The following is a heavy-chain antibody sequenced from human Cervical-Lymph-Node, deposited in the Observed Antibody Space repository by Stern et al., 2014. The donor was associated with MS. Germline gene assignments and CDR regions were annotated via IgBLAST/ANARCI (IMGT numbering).Heavy chain of an antibody. CDR2: VTNDGRST. D-gene: IGHD3-22*01. CDR3: ARISAYYYDGSAKLDY. J-gene: IGHJ4*02. Sequence: EVQLVESGGGLVQPGGSLRLSCAASGFPFSSHWMHWVRQAPGKGLEWVSDVTNDGRSTHYADSVKGRFTVSRDNARNTLHLQMDSLRVEDTAFYYCARISAYYYDGSAKLDYWGQGTLVTVSS. CDR1: GFPFSSHW. V-gene: IGHV3-74*02.